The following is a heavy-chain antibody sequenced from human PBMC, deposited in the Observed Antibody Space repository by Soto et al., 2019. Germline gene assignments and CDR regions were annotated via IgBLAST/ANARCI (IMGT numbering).Heavy chain of an antibody. CDR1: GFTFNNYA. V-gene: IGHV3-23*01. D-gene: IGHD2-15*01. Sequence: GGSLRLSCTASGFTFNNYAMSWVRQAPGKGLEWVSLISATGGGTYYADSVKGRFSISRDNSKNTLYLQMNSLRAEDTAVYYCVKDRRAGVNSAFYLDFWGQGAQVTVSS. CDR2: ISATGGGT. J-gene: IGHJ4*02. CDR3: VKDRRAGVNSAFYLDF.